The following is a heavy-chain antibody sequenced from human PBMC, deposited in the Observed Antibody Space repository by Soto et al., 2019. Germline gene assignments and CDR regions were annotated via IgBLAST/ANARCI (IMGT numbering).Heavy chain of an antibody. D-gene: IGHD2-21*01. Sequence: QVQLVESGGGVVQPGSSLRLSCAASGFTFSRYGIHWVRQSPGKGLEWVSFISYDGGKTDYVDSVRGRFTISRDNAMNSFYLQMNNLRVDDTGVYFCARGRSNRFDSSPAPRFDPWGQGILVTVSS. V-gene: IGHV3-30*03. CDR1: GFTFSRYG. CDR2: ISYDGGKT. CDR3: ARGRSNRFDSSPAPRFDP. J-gene: IGHJ5*02.